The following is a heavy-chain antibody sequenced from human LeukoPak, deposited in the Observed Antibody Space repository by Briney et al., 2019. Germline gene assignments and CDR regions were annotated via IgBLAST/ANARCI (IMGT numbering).Heavy chain of an antibody. CDR1: GFTFSSYA. V-gene: IGHV3-23*01. D-gene: IGHD5-12*01. CDR2: ISGSGSIT. CDR3: AREGTITAYNFDY. J-gene: IGHJ4*02. Sequence: GGSLRLSCAASGFTFSSYAMSWVRQAPGQGLEWVSTISGSGSITYYADSVKGRFTISRDNSKNTLYLQMNSLRAEDTAVYYCAREGTITAYNFDYWGQGTLVTVSS.